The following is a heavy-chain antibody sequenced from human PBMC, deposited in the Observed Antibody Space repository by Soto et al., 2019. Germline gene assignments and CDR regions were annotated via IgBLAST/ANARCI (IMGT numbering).Heavy chain of an antibody. D-gene: IGHD1-26*01. CDR2: IESGGSI. J-gene: IGHJ3*01. Sequence: EVQLVGSGGGLIQPGGSLRLSCAASGVTVNPIYMSWARQSPGKGLEWVSLIESGGSIYYADSVKGRFTISGDIVKNTLALQMNSLKVEDTAVYYCATSTAGKNALEVWGRGTRVGVSS. CDR3: ATSTAGKNALEV. V-gene: IGHV3-53*01. CDR1: GVTVNPIY.